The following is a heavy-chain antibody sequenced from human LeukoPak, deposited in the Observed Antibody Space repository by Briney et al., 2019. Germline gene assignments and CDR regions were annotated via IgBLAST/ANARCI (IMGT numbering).Heavy chain of an antibody. V-gene: IGHV4-34*01. D-gene: IGHD3-9*01. CDR2: INHSGST. CDR3: ARGRYFDWLLSYYFDY. J-gene: IGHJ4*02. CDR1: GGSFSGYY. Sequence: SETLPLTCAVYGGSFSGYYWSWIRQPPGKGLEWIGEINHSGSTNYNPSLKSRVTISVDTSKNQFSLKLSSVTAADTAVYYCARGRYFDWLLSYYFDYWGQGTLVTVSS.